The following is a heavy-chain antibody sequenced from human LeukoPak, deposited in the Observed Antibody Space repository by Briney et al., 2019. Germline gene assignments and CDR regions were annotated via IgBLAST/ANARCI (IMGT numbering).Heavy chain of an antibody. CDR1: TYSISSGYY. D-gene: IGHD3-9*01. V-gene: IGHV4-38-2*02. J-gene: IGHJ4*02. Sequence: SETLSLTCSVSTYSISSGYYWGWIRQPPGKGLEWIGNIHHSGSVYYNPSLKSRVTNSVDLSKNQFSLNLNSVTAADTAVYYCARSGNYDILTGIDYWGQGTLVTVSS. CDR2: IHHSGSV. CDR3: ARSGNYDILTGIDY.